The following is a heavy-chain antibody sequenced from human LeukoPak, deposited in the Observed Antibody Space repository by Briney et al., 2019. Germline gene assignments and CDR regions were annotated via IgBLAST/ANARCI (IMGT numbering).Heavy chain of an antibody. D-gene: IGHD1-26*01. CDR2: IRYDGSNK. CDR3: AKVGATHFDY. Sequence: GGSLRLSCAASGFTFSSYGMHWVRQAPGQGLEWVAFIRYDGSNKYYADSVKGRFTISRDNSKNTLYLQMNSLRAEDTAVYYCAKVGATHFDYWGQGTLVTVSS. V-gene: IGHV3-30*02. J-gene: IGHJ4*02. CDR1: GFTFSSYG.